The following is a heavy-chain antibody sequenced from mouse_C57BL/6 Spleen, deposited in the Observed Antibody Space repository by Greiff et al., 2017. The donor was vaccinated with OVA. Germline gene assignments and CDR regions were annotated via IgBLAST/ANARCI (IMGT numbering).Heavy chain of an antibody. J-gene: IGHJ4*01. CDR2: IYPGDGDT. V-gene: IGHV1-82*01. Sequence: VQLVESGPELVKPGASVKISCKASGYAFSSSWMNWVKQRPGKGLEWIGRIYPGDGDTNYNGKFKGKATLTADKSSSTAYMQLSSLTSEDSAVYFCAREGTYYAMDYWGQGTSVTVSS. CDR3: AREGTYYAMDY. CDR1: GYAFSSSW. D-gene: IGHD3-3*01.